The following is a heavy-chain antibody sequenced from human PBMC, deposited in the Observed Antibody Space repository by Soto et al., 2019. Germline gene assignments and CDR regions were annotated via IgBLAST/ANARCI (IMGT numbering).Heavy chain of an antibody. CDR1: GFTFSNAW. J-gene: IGHJ4*02. Sequence: GGSLRLSCAASGFTFSNAWMNWVRQAPGKGLEWFGRIKSKTDGGTTDYAAPVKGRFTISRDDSKNTLYLQMNSLKTEDTAVYYCTTDPVTMIVVVPSSGWGQGTLVTVSS. D-gene: IGHD3-22*01. CDR3: TTDPVTMIVVVPSSG. V-gene: IGHV3-15*07. CDR2: IKSKTDGGTT.